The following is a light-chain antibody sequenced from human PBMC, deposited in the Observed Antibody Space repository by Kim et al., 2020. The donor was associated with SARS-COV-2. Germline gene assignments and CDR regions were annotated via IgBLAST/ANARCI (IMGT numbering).Light chain of an antibody. CDR1: QSVDSN. Sequence: EIVMTQSPATLSVSPGERATLSCRASQSVDSNLAWYQQKPGQAPRLLIYRASIRATDIPARFSGSGSGAEFTLTISSLQSEDFAVYYCQQYNNWPLTFGGGTKVEIK. J-gene: IGKJ4*01. CDR3: QQYNNWPLT. V-gene: IGKV3-15*01. CDR2: RAS.